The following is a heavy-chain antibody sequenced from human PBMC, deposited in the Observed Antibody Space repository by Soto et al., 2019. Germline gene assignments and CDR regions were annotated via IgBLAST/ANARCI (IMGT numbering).Heavy chain of an antibody. CDR3: ARKGYGVAFDA. CDR2: INPATGAT. Sequence: QVQLEQSGAEVKKPGASVKVSCKASGYIFTDYYLHRVRQAPGQGLEWMGWINPATGATKYKQNFEGRLSLTRDTSKSTGFMDLSRLKSDDSATYYCARKGYGVAFDAWAQGTLVTVSS. V-gene: IGHV1-2*02. J-gene: IGHJ3*01. CDR1: GYIFTDYY. D-gene: IGHD5-18*01.